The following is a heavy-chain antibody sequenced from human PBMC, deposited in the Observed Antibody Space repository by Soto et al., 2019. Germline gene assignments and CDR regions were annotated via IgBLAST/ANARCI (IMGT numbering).Heavy chain of an antibody. CDR1: GYSFINSA. D-gene: IGHD5-18*01. CDR2: INAANSDT. Sequence: SVKVSCKAAGYSFINSAMHWVRQAPGHRLEWMGWINAANSDTKYSQKFQGRVSITKDTSATTAYMELSSLTSEDTALYYCARDPGTAMAFDRWGQGTLVTVSS. CDR3: ARDPGTAMAFDR. J-gene: IGHJ4*02. V-gene: IGHV1-3*01.